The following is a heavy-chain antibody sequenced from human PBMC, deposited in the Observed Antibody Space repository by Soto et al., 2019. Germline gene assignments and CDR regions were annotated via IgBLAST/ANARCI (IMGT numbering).Heavy chain of an antibody. V-gene: IGHV3-23*01. CDR3: AKGRDSSSAGGDAFDI. J-gene: IGHJ3*02. Sequence: GSLRLSCAASGFTFSSYAMSWVRQAPGKGLEWVSAISGSGGSTYYADSVKGRFTISRDNSKNTLYLQMNSLRAEDTAVYYCAKGRDSSSAGGDAFDIWGQGTMVTVSS. CDR2: ISGSGGST. CDR1: GFTFSSYA. D-gene: IGHD6-6*01.